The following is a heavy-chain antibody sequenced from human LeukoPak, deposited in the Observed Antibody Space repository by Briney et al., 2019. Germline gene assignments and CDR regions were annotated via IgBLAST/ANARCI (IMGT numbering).Heavy chain of an antibody. D-gene: IGHD3-22*01. J-gene: IGHJ4*02. CDR1: GFTFSSYG. CDR3: AKTKPLEPDSSGYYYRGPFDY. Sequence: GGSLRLSCAASGFTFSSYGMHWVRQAPGKGLEWVAVISYDGSNKYYADSVKGRFTISRDNSKNTLYLQMNSLRAEDTAVYYCAKTKPLEPDSSGYYYRGPFDYWGQGTLVTVSS. V-gene: IGHV3-30*18. CDR2: ISYDGSNK.